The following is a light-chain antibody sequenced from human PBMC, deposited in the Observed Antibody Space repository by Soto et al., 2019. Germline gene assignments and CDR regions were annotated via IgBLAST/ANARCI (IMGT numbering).Light chain of an antibody. Sequence: QSVLTLPPSASGTPGQGVTISCSGSTSNIGGNYVYWYQQLPGTAPKLLIYRNNNRSSGVPDRFSGSKSGTSASLAISGLRSDDEADYFCATGNDSLNGCDGFGTGTKVTVL. CDR3: ATGNDSLNGCDG. CDR2: RNN. J-gene: IGLJ1*01. V-gene: IGLV1-47*01. CDR1: TSNIGGNY.